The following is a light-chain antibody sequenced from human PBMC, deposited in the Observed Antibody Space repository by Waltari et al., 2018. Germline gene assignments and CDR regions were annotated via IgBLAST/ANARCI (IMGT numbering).Light chain of an antibody. V-gene: IGLV2-23*02. J-gene: IGLJ1*01. CDR2: EVT. CDR1: SSGVGTYNL. Sequence: QSALTQPASVSGSPGQSITISCTGTSSGVGTYNLVSWYQQHPGKGPKLMIYEVTKRPSGVSNRFSGSKSGNTASLTISGLQAEDEAEYYCCSYAGSKFYVFGTGTKVTVL. CDR3: CSYAGSKFYV.